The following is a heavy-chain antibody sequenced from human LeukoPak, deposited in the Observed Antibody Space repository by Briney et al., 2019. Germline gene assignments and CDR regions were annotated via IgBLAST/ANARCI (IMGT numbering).Heavy chain of an antibody. CDR2: ISSSGSTI. CDR1: GFTFSDYY. V-gene: IGHV3-11*04. Sequence: GGSLRLSCAASGFTFSDYYMSWIRQAPGKGLEWVSYISSSGSTIYYADPVKGRFTISRDNAKNSLYLQMNSLRAEDTAVYYCARDLLRGFCSSTSCYTTSFGYWGQGTLVTVSS. D-gene: IGHD2-2*02. J-gene: IGHJ4*02. CDR3: ARDLLRGFCSSTSCYTTSFGY.